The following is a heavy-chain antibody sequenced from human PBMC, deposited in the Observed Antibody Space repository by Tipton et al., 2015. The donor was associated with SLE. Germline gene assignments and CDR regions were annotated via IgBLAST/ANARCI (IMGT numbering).Heavy chain of an antibody. D-gene: IGHD6-13*01. Sequence: TLSLTCTVSGGSLSSYYWSWIRQPPGKGLEWIGYIHYTGGTNYKSSLRSRITISVDTSKNQFSLKLSSVTAADTAVYYCARGPYGAAASYDYWGQGTLVTVSS. CDR1: GGSLSSYY. CDR2: IHYTGGT. V-gene: IGHV4-59*01. CDR3: ARGPYGAAASYDY. J-gene: IGHJ4*02.